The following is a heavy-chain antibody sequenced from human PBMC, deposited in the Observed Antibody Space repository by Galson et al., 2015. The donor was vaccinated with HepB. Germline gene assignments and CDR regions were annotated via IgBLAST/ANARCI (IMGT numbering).Heavy chain of an antibody. J-gene: IGHJ4*02. Sequence: SVKVSCKASGYTFTSYAMHWVRQAPGQRLEWMGWINAGNGNTKYSQKFQGRVTITRDTSASTAYMELSSLRSEDTAVYYCARWVLGYCSSTSCAPFDYWGQGTLVTVSS. CDR2: INAGNGNT. D-gene: IGHD2-2*01. CDR1: GYTFTSYA. CDR3: ARWVLGYCSSTSCAPFDY. V-gene: IGHV1-3*01.